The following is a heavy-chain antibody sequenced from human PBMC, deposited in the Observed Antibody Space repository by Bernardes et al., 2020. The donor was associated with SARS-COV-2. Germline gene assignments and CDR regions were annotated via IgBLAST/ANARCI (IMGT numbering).Heavy chain of an antibody. J-gene: IGHJ3*01. CDR3: ARDVGGTDWRFGFDV. V-gene: IGHV3-15*01. Sequence: GGSLRLSCAGSGFGLSDALLSWVRQAPGKGLEWVGHIKRKSDGETTDYGAPVKGRFTLSRDDSKNTLYLQMESLRAEDTAVYYCARDVGGTDWRFGFDVWGPGTTVHVSS. D-gene: IGHD3-9*01. CDR1: GFGLSDAL. CDR2: IKRKSDGETT.